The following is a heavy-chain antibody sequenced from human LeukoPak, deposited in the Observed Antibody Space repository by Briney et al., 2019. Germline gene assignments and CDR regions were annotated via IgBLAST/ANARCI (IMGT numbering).Heavy chain of an antibody. V-gene: IGHV4-59*08. CDR3: ARHGSGWSFDY. D-gene: IGHD6-19*01. CDR1: GGSISGYY. J-gene: IGHJ4*02. CDR2: ISYSGST. Sequence: SETLSLTCTVSGGSISGYYWSWIRPPPGKGLEWIGYISYSGSTNYNPSLKSRVSISVDTSKNQFSLNLNSVTAADTAVYSCARHGSGWSFDYWGQGTLVTVSS.